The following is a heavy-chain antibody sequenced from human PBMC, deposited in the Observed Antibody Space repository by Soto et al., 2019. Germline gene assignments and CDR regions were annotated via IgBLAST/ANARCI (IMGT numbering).Heavy chain of an antibody. CDR2: IWNDGSNK. CDR1: GFTFSNYD. J-gene: IGHJ6*02. Sequence: PGGSLRLSCAASGFTFSNYDMHWVRQAPGKGLEWVAVIWNDGSNKYYADSVKGRFTISRDNSENTLYLQMNSLRAEDTAVYYCARDYSNSWYHGSGYFYYCMDVWGQGTTVTVSS. CDR3: ARDYSNSWYHGSGYFYYCMDV. V-gene: IGHV3-33*01. D-gene: IGHD6-13*01.